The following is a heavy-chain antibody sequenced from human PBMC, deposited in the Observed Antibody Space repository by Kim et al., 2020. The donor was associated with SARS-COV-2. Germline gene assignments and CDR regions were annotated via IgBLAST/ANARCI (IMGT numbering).Heavy chain of an antibody. D-gene: IGHD5-12*01. CDR2: INPSGGST. J-gene: IGHJ6*02. CDR3: ARSEMATNYYYYYGMDV. Sequence: ASVKVSCKASGYTFTSYYMHWVQQAPGQGLEWMGIINPSGGSTSYAQKFQGRVTMTRDTSTSTVYMELSSLRSEDTAVYYCARSEMATNYYYYYGMDVWGQGTTVTVSS. V-gene: IGHV1-46*01. CDR1: GYTFTSYY.